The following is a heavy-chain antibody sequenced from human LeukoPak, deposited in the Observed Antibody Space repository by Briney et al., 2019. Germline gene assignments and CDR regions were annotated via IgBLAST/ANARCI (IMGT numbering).Heavy chain of an antibody. CDR1: GYSFTNFW. J-gene: IGHJ4*02. CDR3: ARRGPGILTGYGFDY. CDR2: IYPGDSDT. V-gene: IGHV5-51*01. Sequence: GESLKISCKGSGYSFTNFWIGWVRQMPGKGLEWMGIIYPGDSDTRYSPSFQGQVTISVDKSISTAYLQWSSLKASDTAMYYCARRGPGILTGYGFDYWGQGTLVTVSS. D-gene: IGHD3-9*01.